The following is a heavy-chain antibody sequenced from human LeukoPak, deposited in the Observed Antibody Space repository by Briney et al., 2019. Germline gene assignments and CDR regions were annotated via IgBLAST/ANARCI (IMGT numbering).Heavy chain of an antibody. Sequence: PGGSLRLSCAASGFTFSTYAMSWVRQAPGKGLEWVSGISGSGGSTSYADSVKGRFTISRDNSKNTLYLQMNSLRAEDTAVYYCARDSPLTGDNYWGQGTLVTVSS. CDR1: GFTFSTYA. D-gene: IGHD7-27*01. J-gene: IGHJ4*02. CDR2: ISGSGGST. V-gene: IGHV3-23*01. CDR3: ARDSPLTGDNY.